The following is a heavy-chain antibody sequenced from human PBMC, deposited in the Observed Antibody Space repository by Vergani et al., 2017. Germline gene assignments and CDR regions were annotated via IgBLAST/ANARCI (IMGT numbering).Heavy chain of an antibody. Sequence: QVQLQQSGPGLVKPSQTLSLTCAISGDSVSSNSAAWNWIRQSPSRGLEWLGRTYYRSKWYNDYAVSVKSRITINPDTSKNQFSLKLSSVTAADTAVYYCARVVPPPFHYYGSGSYYNVLRGGYPDYWGQGTLVTVSS. D-gene: IGHD3-10*01. CDR1: GDSVSSNSAA. J-gene: IGHJ4*02. CDR2: TYYRSKWYN. V-gene: IGHV6-1*01. CDR3: ARVVPPPFHYYGSGSYYNVLRGGYPDY.